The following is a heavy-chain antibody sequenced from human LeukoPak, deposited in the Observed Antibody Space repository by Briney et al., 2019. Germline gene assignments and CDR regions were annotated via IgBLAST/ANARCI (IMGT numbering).Heavy chain of an antibody. V-gene: IGHV3-21*01. Sequence: GGSLRLSCAASGFTLSSYSMNWVRQVPGKGLEWVSSLSSSGAYIYYVDSVKGRFTISRDSADNSLYLQMDSLRVDDTAVYYCARDRLSSGWLTDFWGLGTLVTVSS. CDR1: GFTLSSYS. D-gene: IGHD6-19*01. CDR3: ARDRLSSGWLTDF. CDR2: LSSSGAYI. J-gene: IGHJ4*02.